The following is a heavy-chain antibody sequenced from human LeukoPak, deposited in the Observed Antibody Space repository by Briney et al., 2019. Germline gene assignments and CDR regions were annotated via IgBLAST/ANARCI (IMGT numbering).Heavy chain of an antibody. CDR2: INSDGSRT. CDR1: GFTFSRYW. J-gene: IGHJ4*02. Sequence: GGSLRLSCAASGFTFSRYWMHWVRQAPGKGLVWVSRINSDGSRTTYADSVKGRFPISRDNAKNTLYLQINSLRAEDTAVYYCARSSYDYGGIEGPFDYWGQGTLVTVSS. V-gene: IGHV3-74*01. CDR3: ARSSYDYGGIEGPFDY. D-gene: IGHD4-23*01.